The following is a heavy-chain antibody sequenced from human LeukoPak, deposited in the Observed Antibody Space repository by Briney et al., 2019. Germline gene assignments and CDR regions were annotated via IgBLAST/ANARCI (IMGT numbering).Heavy chain of an antibody. CDR2: INPNSGGT. J-gene: IGHJ4*02. CDR1: GYTFIDCF. Sequence: ASVKVSCKTPGYTFIDCFIHWVRQAPGQGLEWMGRINPNSGGTEYEQKFQGRVTMTRDTSISTAYMELIRLISDDTAVYYCARDLSSTPNWEFDYWGQGTLVTVSS. CDR3: ARDLSSTPNWEFDY. V-gene: IGHV1-2*06. D-gene: IGHD7-27*01.